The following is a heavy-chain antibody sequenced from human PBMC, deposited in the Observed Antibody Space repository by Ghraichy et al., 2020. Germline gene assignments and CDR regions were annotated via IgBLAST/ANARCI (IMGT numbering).Heavy chain of an antibody. Sequence: SQTLSLTCAISGDRVSSNTASWHWIRHSPSRGLEWLGRTYYLSKWFTDYAFSVQSRIAVSPETSKNQFSLHLNSVTPDDTAVYYCVRGFNNFLDYWGQGALVTVSS. CDR2: TYYLSKWFT. CDR3: VRGFNNFLDY. CDR1: GDRVSSNTAS. J-gene: IGHJ4*02. V-gene: IGHV6-1*01. D-gene: IGHD5-24*01.